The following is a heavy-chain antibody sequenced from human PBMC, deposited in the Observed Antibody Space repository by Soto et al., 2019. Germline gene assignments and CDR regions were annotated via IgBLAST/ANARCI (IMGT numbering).Heavy chain of an antibody. Sequence: ASVKGSCKASGYTFTGYDINWVRQATGQGLEWMGWMNPNSGNTGYAQKFQGRVTMTRNTSISTAYMELSSLRSEDTAVYYCARAKYYDYIWGSYRRDNYYYYYMDVWGKGTTVTVSS. D-gene: IGHD3-16*02. CDR1: GYTFTGYD. J-gene: IGHJ6*03. CDR2: MNPNSGNT. V-gene: IGHV1-8*01. CDR3: ARAKYYDYIWGSYRRDNYYYYYMDV.